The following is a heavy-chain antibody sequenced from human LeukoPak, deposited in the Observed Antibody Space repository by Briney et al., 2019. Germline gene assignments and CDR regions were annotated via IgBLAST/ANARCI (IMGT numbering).Heavy chain of an antibody. J-gene: IGHJ4*02. Sequence: GGSLRLSCAASGFTFSNAWMSWVRQAPGKGLEWVGHIKSKTGGGTTDYAAPVKGRFTISRDDSKNTLYLQMNSLKTEDTAVYYCTVRIVGASDYWGQGTLVTVSS. CDR2: IKSKTGGGTT. D-gene: IGHD1-26*01. CDR1: GFTFSNAW. V-gene: IGHV3-15*01. CDR3: TVRIVGASDY.